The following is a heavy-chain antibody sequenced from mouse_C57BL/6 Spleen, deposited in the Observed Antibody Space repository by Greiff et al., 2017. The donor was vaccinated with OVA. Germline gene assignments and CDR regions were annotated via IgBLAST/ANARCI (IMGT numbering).Heavy chain of an antibody. Sequence: QVQLQQSGAELVRPGASVKLSCKASGYTFTDYYINWVKQRPGQGLEWIARIYPGSGNTYYSEKFKGKATLTAEKSSSTAYMQLSSLTSEDSAVYFCAREGPLGRNWYFDVWGTGTTVTVSS. CDR3: AREGPLGRNWYFDV. J-gene: IGHJ1*03. CDR1: GYTFTDYY. CDR2: IYPGSGNT. D-gene: IGHD4-1*01. V-gene: IGHV1-76*01.